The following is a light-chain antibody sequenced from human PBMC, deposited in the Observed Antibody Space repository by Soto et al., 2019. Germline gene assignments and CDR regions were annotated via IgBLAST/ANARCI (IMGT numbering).Light chain of an antibody. CDR2: EAS. CDR3: TLYTSENTYV. Sequence: LTQPPSVSGSPGQSVTISCTGTSTDFVSYNRVSWYQQPPGTAPKLIIYEASNRPSGVPDRFSGSKSGNTASLTISGLQAADEADYYCTLYTSENTYVFGTGTKV. J-gene: IGLJ1*01. CDR1: STDFVSYNR. V-gene: IGLV2-18*01.